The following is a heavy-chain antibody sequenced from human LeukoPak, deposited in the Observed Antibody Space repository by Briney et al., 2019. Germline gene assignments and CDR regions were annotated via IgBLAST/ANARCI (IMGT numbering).Heavy chain of an antibody. Sequence: PGGSLRLSCAASGFTFSSYAMHWVRQAPGEGLEWVAVISYDGSNKYYADSVKGRFTISRDNSKNTLYLQMNSLRAEDTAVYYCATTRYGDYRRFDYWGQGTLVTVSS. CDR2: ISYDGSNK. J-gene: IGHJ4*02. CDR1: GFTFSSYA. D-gene: IGHD4-17*01. V-gene: IGHV3-30*04. CDR3: ATTRYGDYRRFDY.